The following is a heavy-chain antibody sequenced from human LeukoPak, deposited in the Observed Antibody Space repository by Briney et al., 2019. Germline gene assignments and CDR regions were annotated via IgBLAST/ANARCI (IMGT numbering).Heavy chain of an antibody. CDR2: IIPTADIT. V-gene: IGHV1-69*04. CDR3: ATSPSSGWSYPFDF. D-gene: IGHD6-19*01. CDR1: GGAFSEYA. Sequence: SVKVSCKASGGAFSEYAIGWVRQAPAQGLEWMGRIIPTADITRYAQKFQDRVTITADESTSTVYMELNSLRSDDTAVYYCATSPSSGWSYPFDFWGQGTLIIVSS. J-gene: IGHJ4*02.